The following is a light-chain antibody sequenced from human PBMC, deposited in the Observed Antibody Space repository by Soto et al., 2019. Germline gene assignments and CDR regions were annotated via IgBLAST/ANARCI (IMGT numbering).Light chain of an antibody. CDR2: DAS. V-gene: IGKV1-33*01. Sequence: DIQMTQSPSSLSASVGDSVTITCQASQDSTYSLSWSQHKPGKAPKLLIYDASTLETGVPSRFSGSGSGTDFTFTISSLQPEDIATYYCQQYDNLPITFGQGTRLDIK. CDR3: QQYDNLPIT. CDR1: QDSTYS. J-gene: IGKJ5*01.